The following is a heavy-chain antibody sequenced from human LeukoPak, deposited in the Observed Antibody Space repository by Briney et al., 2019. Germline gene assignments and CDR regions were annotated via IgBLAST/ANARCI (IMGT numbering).Heavy chain of an antibody. J-gene: IGHJ4*02. CDR3: AKDLSPYCGGDCYRNEFYFDY. D-gene: IGHD2-21*02. Sequence: ASVKVSCKASGGTFISYAISWVRQAAGQGLEWMGGIIPIFGTANYAQKFQGRVTITADESTSTAYMELSSLRSEDTAVYYCAKDLSPYCGGDCYRNEFYFDYWGQGTLVTVSS. CDR1: GGTFISYA. CDR2: IIPIFGTA. V-gene: IGHV1-69*13.